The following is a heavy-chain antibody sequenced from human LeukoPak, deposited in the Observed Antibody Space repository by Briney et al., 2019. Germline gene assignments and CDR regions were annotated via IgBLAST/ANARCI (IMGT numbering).Heavy chain of an antibody. CDR3: ARVFGGYSGYDLDPHFDY. V-gene: IGHV4-30-2*01. CDR2: IYHSGST. D-gene: IGHD5-12*01. Sequence: PSETLSLTCTVSGGSISSGGYYWSWIRQPPGKGLEWIGYIYHSGSTYYNPSLKSRVTISVDRSKNQFSLKLSSVTAADTAVYYCARVFGGYSGYDLDPHFDYWGQGTLVTVSS. CDR1: GGSISSGGYY. J-gene: IGHJ4*02.